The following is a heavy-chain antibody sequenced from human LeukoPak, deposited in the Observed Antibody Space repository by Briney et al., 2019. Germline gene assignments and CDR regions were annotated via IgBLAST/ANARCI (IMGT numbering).Heavy chain of an antibody. CDR3: AKVKDYYDSSGYYYVPHPFDY. Sequence: QTGGSLRLSCAASGFTFSSYAMSWVRQAPGKGLEWVSAISGSGGSTYYADSVKGRFTISRDNSKNTLYLQMNSLRAEDTAVYYCAKVKDYYDSSGYYYVPHPFDYWGQGTLVTVSS. CDR1: GFTFSSYA. D-gene: IGHD3-22*01. J-gene: IGHJ4*02. CDR2: ISGSGGST. V-gene: IGHV3-23*01.